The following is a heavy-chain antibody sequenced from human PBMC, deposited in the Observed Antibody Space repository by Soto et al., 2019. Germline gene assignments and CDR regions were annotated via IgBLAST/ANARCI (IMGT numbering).Heavy chain of an antibody. Sequence: PGGSLRLSCAASGFILSSSAMSWVRQAPGKGLEWVSSVSGSGGSTYYADSVKGRFTISRDDSKKTLYLQMNSLRVEDTAVYYCAKGVCSRNSCERLNPFRITYYYYGMDVWGQGTTVTVSS. J-gene: IGHJ6*02. CDR3: AKGVCSRNSCERLNPFRITYYYYGMDV. CDR2: VSGSGGST. D-gene: IGHD2-2*01. CDR1: GFILSSSA. V-gene: IGHV3-23*01.